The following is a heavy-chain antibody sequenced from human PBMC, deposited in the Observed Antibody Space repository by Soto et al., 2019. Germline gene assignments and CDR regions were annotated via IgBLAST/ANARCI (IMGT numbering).Heavy chain of an antibody. Sequence: QVQLQESGQGLVKPSQTLSLTCTVSGGSISSGDYYWSWIRQPPGKALEWIGYIYYSGSTYYKPSLKSRVTISVDTSKNQFSLKLSSVTAADTALYYGARAQGSGFLVSWGQGTLVTVSS. CDR3: ARAQGSGFLVS. D-gene: IGHD3-10*01. CDR1: GGSISSGDYY. J-gene: IGHJ4*02. V-gene: IGHV4-30-4*01. CDR2: IYYSGST.